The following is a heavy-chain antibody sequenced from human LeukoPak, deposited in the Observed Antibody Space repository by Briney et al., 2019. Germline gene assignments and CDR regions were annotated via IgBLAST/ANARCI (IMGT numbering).Heavy chain of an antibody. D-gene: IGHD2-2*01. CDR3: ARRSAYYYYMDV. Sequence: ESLKISCQGSGYSFTSYWIAWVRQMPGKGLEWRGIIYPGDSATKYSPSFQGQVTISADKSISTAYLQWSSLKASDTAIYYCARRSAYYYYMDVWGKGTTVTVSS. CDR1: GYSFTSYW. V-gene: IGHV5-51*01. J-gene: IGHJ6*03. CDR2: IYPGDSAT.